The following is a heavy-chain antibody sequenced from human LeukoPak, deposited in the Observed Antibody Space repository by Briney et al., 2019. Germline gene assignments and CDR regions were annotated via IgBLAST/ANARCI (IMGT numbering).Heavy chain of an antibody. J-gene: IGHJ4*02. Sequence: PGGSLRLSCAASGFTFSSYGMHWVRQDPGKGLEWVAFIRYDGSNKYYADSVKGRFTISRDNSKNTLYLQMNSLRAEDTAVYYCAKIPYDFWSGYTQFDYWGQGTLVTVSS. V-gene: IGHV3-30*02. CDR1: GFTFSSYG. D-gene: IGHD3-3*01. CDR3: AKIPYDFWSGYTQFDY. CDR2: IRYDGSNK.